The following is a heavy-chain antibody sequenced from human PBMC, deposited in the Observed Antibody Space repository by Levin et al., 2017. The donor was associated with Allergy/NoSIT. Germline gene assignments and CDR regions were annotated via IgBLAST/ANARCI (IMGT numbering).Heavy chain of an antibody. CDR2: INHSGST. Sequence: SETLSLTCAVYGGSFSGYYWSWIRQPPGKGLEWIGEINHSGSTNYNPSLKSRVTISVDTSKNQFSLKLSSVTAADTAVYYCARGHRVVKTYYYYGMDVWGQGTTVTVSS. V-gene: IGHV4-34*01. CDR1: GGSFSGYY. J-gene: IGHJ6*02. D-gene: IGHD3-22*01. CDR3: ARGHRVVKTYYYYGMDV.